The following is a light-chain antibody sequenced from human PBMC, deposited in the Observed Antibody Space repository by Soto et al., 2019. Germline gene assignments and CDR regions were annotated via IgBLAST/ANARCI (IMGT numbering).Light chain of an antibody. CDR3: QHYHSDPWT. V-gene: IGKV1-5*01. J-gene: IGKJ1*01. Sequence: DIPMTQSPSTLSASVGDRVTITCRASQSIRSWLAWYQWKPGKAPKLLIYGASSLESGVPLRFSGSGSGTEFTLTIISLQPDDFATYYCQHYHSDPWTFGQGTKVEVK. CDR2: GAS. CDR1: QSIRSW.